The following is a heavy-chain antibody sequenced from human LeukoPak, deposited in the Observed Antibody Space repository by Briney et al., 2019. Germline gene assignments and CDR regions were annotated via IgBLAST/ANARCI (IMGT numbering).Heavy chain of an antibody. V-gene: IGHV3-23*01. D-gene: IGHD6-13*01. CDR2: FSRSGPDT. CDR3: AKGSLGSWYYFDY. CDR1: GFTFGSSA. J-gene: IGHJ4*02. Sequence: GGSLRLYCAASGFTFGSSAMSWVRQAPGKGPEWVSTFSRSGPDTYYADSVKGRFTIFRDNSKNTLYLQMNSLRAEDTAVYYCAKGSLGSWYYFDYWGQGTLVPVSS.